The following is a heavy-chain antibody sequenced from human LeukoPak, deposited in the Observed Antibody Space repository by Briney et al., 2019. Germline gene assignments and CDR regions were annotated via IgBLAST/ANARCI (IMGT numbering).Heavy chain of an antibody. CDR2: IIPIFGTA. Sequence: SVKVSCKASGGTFISYAISWVRQAPGQGLEWMGGIIPIFGTANYAQKFQGRVTITADESTSTAYMELSSLRSEDTAVYYCARRIAAAGANAFDIWGQGTMVTVSS. CDR1: GGTFISYA. J-gene: IGHJ3*02. CDR3: ARRIAAAGANAFDI. D-gene: IGHD6-13*01. V-gene: IGHV1-69*13.